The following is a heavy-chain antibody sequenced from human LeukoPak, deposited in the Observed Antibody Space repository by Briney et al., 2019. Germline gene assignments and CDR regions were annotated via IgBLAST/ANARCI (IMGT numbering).Heavy chain of an antibody. V-gene: IGHV3-23*01. D-gene: IGHD4-17*01. CDR1: RFTFGTSA. CDR2: IGDHGVYT. Sequence: PGGSLRLSCAASRFTFGTSAMIWVRQAPGKGLEWVSSIGDHGVYTYYGDSVKGRFTISRDDSKRTLYLRMDSLRVDDSAIYYCAKAPTVTTFGYWGQGILVTVSS. CDR3: AKAPTVTTFGY. J-gene: IGHJ4*02.